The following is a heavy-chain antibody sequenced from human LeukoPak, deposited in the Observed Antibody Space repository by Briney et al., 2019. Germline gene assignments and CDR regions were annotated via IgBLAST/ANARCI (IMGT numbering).Heavy chain of an antibody. D-gene: IGHD1-26*01. CDR3: ASAQAWELVHWLDP. CDR2: ISGSARST. J-gene: IGHJ5*02. V-gene: IGHV3-23*01. Sequence: GGSLRLSCAASGFNFKAYVMSWVRQAPGKGLEWVSGISGSARSTYYADSVKGRFTISRDNSKNTLYLQMNSLRAEDTAIYYCASAQAWELVHWLDPWGQGTRVTVYS. CDR1: GFNFKAYV.